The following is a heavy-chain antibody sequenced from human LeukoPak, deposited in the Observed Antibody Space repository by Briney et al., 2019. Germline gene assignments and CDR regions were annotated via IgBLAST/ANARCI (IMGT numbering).Heavy chain of an antibody. V-gene: IGHV3-7*01. Sequence: GGSLRLSCAASGFTFISYWMSWVRQAPGKGLEWVANIKQDGSEKYYVDSVKGRFTISRDNAKNSLYLQMNSLRAEDTAVYYCARGKEYYGSGKDWGQGTLVTVSS. CDR2: IKQDGSEK. D-gene: IGHD3-10*01. J-gene: IGHJ4*02. CDR1: GFTFISYW. CDR3: ARGKEYYGSGKD.